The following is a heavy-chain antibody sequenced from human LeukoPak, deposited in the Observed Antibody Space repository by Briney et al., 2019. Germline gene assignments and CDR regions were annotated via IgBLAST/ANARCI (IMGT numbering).Heavy chain of an antibody. Sequence: ASVKVSCKASGYTFSNYYIHWVRQAPGQGLEWMGIIGGSTNYAQKFQGRVTMTRDTSTSTVYMELSSLRSEDTAVYYCARGPGAYCGGDCYYFDYWGQGTLVTVSS. J-gene: IGHJ4*02. CDR1: GYTFSNYY. D-gene: IGHD2-21*02. CDR2: IGGST. CDR3: ARGPGAYCGGDCYYFDY. V-gene: IGHV1-46*01.